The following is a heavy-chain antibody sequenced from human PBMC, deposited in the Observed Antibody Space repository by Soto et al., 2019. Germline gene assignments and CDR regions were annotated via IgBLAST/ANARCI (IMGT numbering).Heavy chain of an antibody. Sequence: ASVKVSCKASGYLFTAYSMHWVRLAPGQGLEWMGVVNPSGGSTKYAQNFQGRVTMTRDTSTTTIYMELSSLRSDDTAIYYCAREENCSGGTCYSEYFHRWGQGTLVTVPQ. CDR2: VNPSGGST. V-gene: IGHV1-46*01. D-gene: IGHD2-15*01. J-gene: IGHJ1*01. CDR1: GYLFTAYS. CDR3: AREENCSGGTCYSEYFHR.